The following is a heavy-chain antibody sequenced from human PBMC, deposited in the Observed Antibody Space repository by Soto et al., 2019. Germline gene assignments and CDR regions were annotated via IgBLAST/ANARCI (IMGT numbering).Heavy chain of an antibody. Sequence: QVQLQQWGAGLLKPSETLSLTCAVHGGSFSGYYWSWIRQPPGKGLEWIGEISHSGSTNYNPSLQCRVTISLATSKHLFPLSLNSVTAADTAVYYCARGGIEVLWFGELLFDYWGQRTLVTVSS. J-gene: IGHJ4*02. V-gene: IGHV4-34*01. CDR2: ISHSGST. D-gene: IGHD3-10*01. CDR3: ARGGIEVLWFGELLFDY. CDR1: GGSFSGYY.